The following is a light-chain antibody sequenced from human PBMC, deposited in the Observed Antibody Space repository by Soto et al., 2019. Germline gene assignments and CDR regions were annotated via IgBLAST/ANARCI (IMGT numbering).Light chain of an antibody. V-gene: IGKV3-20*01. CDR1: QSVSNSY. CDR2: AAS. J-gene: IGKJ1*01. Sequence: IVLTQSPGTLSLSPGVRATLSCRASQSVSNSYLAWYQQKPGQAPRLLIYAASTRATGIPERFSGSGSGKDFTLTISRLEPEDFAVYHCHQYGSALRTFGQGTKVEIX. CDR3: HQYGSALRT.